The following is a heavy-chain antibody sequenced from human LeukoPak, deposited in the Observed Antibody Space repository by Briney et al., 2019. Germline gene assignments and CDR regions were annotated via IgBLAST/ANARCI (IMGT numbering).Heavy chain of an antibody. D-gene: IGHD4-17*01. V-gene: IGHV3-13*01. CDR1: GFTFSSYD. Sequence: GGSLRLSCAASGFTFSSYDMHWVRQATGKGLEWVSAIGTAGDTYYPGSVKGRFTISRENAKNSLYLQMNSLRAGDTAVYYCARGGSYYGDYRAFDIWGQGTMVTVSS. CDR2: IGTAGDT. CDR3: ARGGSYYGDYRAFDI. J-gene: IGHJ3*02.